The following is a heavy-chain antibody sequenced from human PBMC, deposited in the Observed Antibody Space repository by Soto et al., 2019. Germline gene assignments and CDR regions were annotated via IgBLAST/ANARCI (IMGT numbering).Heavy chain of an antibody. J-gene: IGHJ3*02. CDR2: ISTRSTYI. CDR1: AFSFRSYI. D-gene: IGHD1-1*01. CDR3: ARGETTGSTPGFDI. V-gene: IGHV3-21*01. Sequence: GGALRLSCPASAFSFRSYIWNWVRQVPGKGLEWVSSISTRSTYIIYADSVRGRFTISRDDANDLLFLQMHSLRAEDSAVYYCARGETTGSTPGFDIWGRGTLVTVSS.